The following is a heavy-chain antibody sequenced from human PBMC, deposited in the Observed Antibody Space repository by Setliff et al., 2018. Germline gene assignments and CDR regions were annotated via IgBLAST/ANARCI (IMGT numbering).Heavy chain of an antibody. Sequence: SETLSLTCTVSGGSISSSSYYWGWVRQPPGKGLEWIGSIYYSGSTYYNPSLKSRVTISVDTSKNQFSLKLSSVTAADTAVYYCARVVPATMYFDYWGQGTLVTVSS. J-gene: IGHJ4*02. D-gene: IGHD2-2*01. V-gene: IGHV4-39*07. CDR3: ARVVPATMYFDY. CDR1: GGSISSSSYY. CDR2: IYYSGST.